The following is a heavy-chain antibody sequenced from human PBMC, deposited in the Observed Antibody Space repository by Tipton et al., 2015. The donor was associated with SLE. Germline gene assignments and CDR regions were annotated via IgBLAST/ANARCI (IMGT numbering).Heavy chain of an antibody. Sequence: TLSLTCTVSGGSISSYYWSWIRQPPGEGLEWIGNIYHSGSTNYNPSVKSRVTISVDTSKNQFSLKLSSVTAADTAVYYCARETCSVGSCYLDYWGQGTLVTVSS. CDR3: ARETCSVGSCYLDY. D-gene: IGHD2-15*01. CDR2: IYHSGST. CDR1: GGSISSYY. V-gene: IGHV4-59*01. J-gene: IGHJ4*02.